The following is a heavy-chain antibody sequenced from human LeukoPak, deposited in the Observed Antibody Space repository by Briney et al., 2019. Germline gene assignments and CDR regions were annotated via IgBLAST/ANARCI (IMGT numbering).Heavy chain of an antibody. CDR3: ARHTYGGKASFDY. CDR2: ISYSGGP. D-gene: IGHD4-23*01. CDR1: GDSISSYH. J-gene: IGHJ4*02. Sequence: SETLSLTCTVSGDSISSYHWSWIRQPPGKGLEWIGYISYSGGPNYNPSHKSRVTISLDTSKNQLSLKVSSVTAADTAVYFCARHTYGGKASFDYWGQGTLVTVSS. V-gene: IGHV4-59*08.